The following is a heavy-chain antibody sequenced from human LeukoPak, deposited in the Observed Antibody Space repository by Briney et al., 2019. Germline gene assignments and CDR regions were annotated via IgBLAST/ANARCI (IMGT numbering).Heavy chain of an antibody. CDR1: GGSISSGGYY. Sequence: SQTLSLTCTVSGGSISSGGYYWSWIRQPPGKGLEWIGYIYHSGSTYYNPSLKSRVTISVDRSKNQFSLKLSSVTAADTAVYYCARASRMVRGVDCWGQGTLVTVSS. V-gene: IGHV4-30-2*01. J-gene: IGHJ4*02. CDR2: IYHSGST. CDR3: ARASRMVRGVDC. D-gene: IGHD3-10*01.